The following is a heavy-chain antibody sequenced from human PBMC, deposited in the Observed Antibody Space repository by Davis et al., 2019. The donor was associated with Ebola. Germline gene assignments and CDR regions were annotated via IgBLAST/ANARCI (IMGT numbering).Heavy chain of an antibody. CDR3: ARDYDFWSGYLSWFDP. CDR1: RFTFRRYA. CDR2: ISYDGSNK. V-gene: IGHV3-30-3*01. Sequence: SLKISCAASRFTFRRYAMHWVRHAPGQGLEWVAVISYDGSNKYYADSVKGRFTISRDNSKNTLYLQMNSLRAEDTAVYYCARDYDFWSGYLSWFDPWGQGTLVTVSS. J-gene: IGHJ5*02. D-gene: IGHD3-3*01.